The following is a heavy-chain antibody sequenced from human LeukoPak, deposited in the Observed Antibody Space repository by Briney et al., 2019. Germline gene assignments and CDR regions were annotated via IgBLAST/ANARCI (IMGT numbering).Heavy chain of an antibody. V-gene: IGHV4-59*01. CDR1: GGSIMYYY. Sequence: PSETLSLTCTVSGGSIMYYYWSWIRQSPGRGLEWLGYIYYNGSTNYNPSLKSRLTISVDTSKNQFPLKVTSVTAADSAVYYCARKGGFFDYWGQGTLVSVSS. D-gene: IGHD5-12*01. CDR3: ARKGGFFDY. CDR2: IYYNGST. J-gene: IGHJ4*02.